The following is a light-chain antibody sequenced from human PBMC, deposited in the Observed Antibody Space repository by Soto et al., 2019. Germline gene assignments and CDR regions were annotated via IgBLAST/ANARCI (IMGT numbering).Light chain of an antibody. V-gene: IGKV1-39*01. CDR2: DAS. CDR3: QQSYKTQHT. Sequence: IQMTQSPPSLSASVGDGVTITCRASETIYRYLNWYQQKPGKAPSLLISDASTLQGGVPSRFSGSGSGTDFTLSISSLQSEDFATYYCQQSYKTQHTFGQGTKVDIK. CDR1: ETIYRY. J-gene: IGKJ2*01.